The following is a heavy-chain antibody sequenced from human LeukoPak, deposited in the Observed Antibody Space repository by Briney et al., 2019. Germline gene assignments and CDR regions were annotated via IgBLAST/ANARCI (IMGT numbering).Heavy chain of an antibody. J-gene: IGHJ6*02. CDR1: GGSISSSSYY. Sequence: SETLSLTCTVSGGSISSSSYYWGWIRQPPGKGLEWIGSIYYSGSTYYNPSLKSRVTISVDTSKNQFSLKLSSVTAADTAVYYCARDGNDILTGYYTTRYYYYGMDVWGQGTTVTVSS. V-gene: IGHV4-39*07. D-gene: IGHD3-9*01. CDR3: ARDGNDILTGYYTTRYYYYGMDV. CDR2: IYYSGST.